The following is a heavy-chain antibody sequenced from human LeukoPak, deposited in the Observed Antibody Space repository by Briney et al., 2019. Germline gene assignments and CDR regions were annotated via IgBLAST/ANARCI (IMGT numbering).Heavy chain of an antibody. CDR1: GGSISSSNYY. Sequence: SESLSLTCSVSGGSISSSNYYWGWIRQPPGKGLEWIGTMYHSGSTNYNPSLKSRVTISVDTSRNQFSLKLSSVTAADTAVYFCARGFRGDNFDYWGQGTLVTVSS. D-gene: IGHD7-27*01. CDR3: ARGFRGDNFDY. V-gene: IGHV4-39*07. J-gene: IGHJ4*02. CDR2: MYHSGST.